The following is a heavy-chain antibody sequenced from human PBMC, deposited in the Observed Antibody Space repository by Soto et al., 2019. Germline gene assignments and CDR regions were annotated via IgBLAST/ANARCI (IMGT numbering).Heavy chain of an antibody. CDR3: PTVTGLAYCGADCYSLYFDAMDV. D-gene: IGHD2-21*02. V-gene: IGHV3-7*05. CDR1: GFTFGDYW. Sequence: EVQLVESGGGLVQPGGSLRLSCVASGFTFGDYWMSWVRQAPGKGLDWVANIKQDGSEKYYVDSVKGRFAVSRDNAQNSLYLQMNILRAEEPPMYYCPTVTGLAYCGADCYSLYFDAMDVWGQGTRVTVSS. J-gene: IGHJ6*02. CDR2: IKQDGSEK.